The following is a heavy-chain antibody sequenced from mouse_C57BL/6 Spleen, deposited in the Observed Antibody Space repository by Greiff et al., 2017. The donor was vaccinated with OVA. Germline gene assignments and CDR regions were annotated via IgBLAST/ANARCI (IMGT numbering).Heavy chain of an antibody. CDR2: ISSGSSTI. J-gene: IGHJ3*01. CDR1: GFTFSDYG. V-gene: IGHV5-17*01. Sequence: EVKVVESGGGLVKPGGSLKLSCAASGFTFSDYGMHWVRQAPEQGLEWVAYISSGSSTIYYADTVKGRFTLSRDNAKNTLFLQMTSLRSEDTAMYYCARDGYYALFAYWGQGTLVTVSA. CDR3: ARDGYYALFAY. D-gene: IGHD2-3*01.